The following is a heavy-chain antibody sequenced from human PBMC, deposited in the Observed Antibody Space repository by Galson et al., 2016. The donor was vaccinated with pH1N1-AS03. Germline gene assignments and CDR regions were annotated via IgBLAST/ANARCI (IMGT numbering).Heavy chain of an antibody. CDR3: ARRYPNPNFAIWYQHDSGMDV. CDR2: ISNDGINV. Sequence: SLRLSCAASGFTFSMSYIHWVRQAPGKGLEWVSRISNDGINVRYADFVKGRFAVSRDNAKNTVFLQMNSLRADDTAVYFCARRYPNPNFAIWYQHDSGMDVWGQGTTVTVSS. V-gene: IGHV3-74*01. CDR1: GFTFSMSY. J-gene: IGHJ6*02. D-gene: IGHD2-2*01.